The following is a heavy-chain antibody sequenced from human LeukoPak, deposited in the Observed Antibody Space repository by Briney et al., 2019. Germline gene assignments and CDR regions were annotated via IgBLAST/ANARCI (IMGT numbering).Heavy chain of an antibody. CDR1: GYTFTGYY. CDR3: ARTRQYSSSWYCWFDP. CDR2: ISAYNGNT. V-gene: IGHV1-18*04. J-gene: IGHJ5*02. D-gene: IGHD6-13*01. Sequence: ASVKVSCKASGYTFTGYYMHWVRQAPGQGLEWMGWISAYNGNTNYAQKLQGKVTMTTDTSTSTAYMELRSLRSDDTAVYYCARTRQYSSSWYCWFDPWGQGTLVTVSS.